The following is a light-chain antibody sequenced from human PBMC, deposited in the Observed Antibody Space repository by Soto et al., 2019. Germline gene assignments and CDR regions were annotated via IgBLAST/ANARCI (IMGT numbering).Light chain of an antibody. CDR1: TNDIGAYNY. Sequence: QSVLTQPRSVSGSPGQSVTISCTGTTNDIGAYNYVSWYQQLPGKAPKLMIYDVTARPSGVPDRFSGSKSGTTASLTISGLQDEDEADYYCCSYAGSHTFFGGGTKLTVL. V-gene: IGLV2-11*01. J-gene: IGLJ2*01. CDR2: DVT. CDR3: CSYAGSHTF.